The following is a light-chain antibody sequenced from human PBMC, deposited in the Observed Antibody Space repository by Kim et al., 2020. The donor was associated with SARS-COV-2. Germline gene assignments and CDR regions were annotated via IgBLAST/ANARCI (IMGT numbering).Light chain of an antibody. Sequence: SYELTQPPSVSVAPGKTARITCGGNNIGSKNVHWYQQKPDQAPVLVIYYDSDRPSGIPERFSGSNSGNTATLTISRVEAGDEADYYCQVWDSAVVFGGGTQLTVL. V-gene: IGLV3-21*01. CDR3: QVWDSAVV. CDR2: YDS. CDR1: NIGSKN. J-gene: IGLJ2*01.